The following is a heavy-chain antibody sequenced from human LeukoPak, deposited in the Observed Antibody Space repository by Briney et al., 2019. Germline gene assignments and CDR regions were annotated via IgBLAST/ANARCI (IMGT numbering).Heavy chain of an antibody. Sequence: SETLSLTCTVSGGXISSSSYYWGWIRQPPGMGLEWIGSIYYSGSTYYNPSLKSRVTISVDTSKNQFSLKLSSVTAADTAVYYCARLPRDCTNGVCPFYYGMDVWGQGTTVTVSS. J-gene: IGHJ6*02. V-gene: IGHV4-39*01. D-gene: IGHD2-8*01. CDR1: GGXISSSSYY. CDR3: ARLPRDCTNGVCPFYYGMDV. CDR2: IYYSGST.